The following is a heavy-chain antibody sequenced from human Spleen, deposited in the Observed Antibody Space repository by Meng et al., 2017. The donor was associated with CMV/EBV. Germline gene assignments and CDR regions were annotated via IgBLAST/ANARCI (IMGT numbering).Heavy chain of an antibody. V-gene: IGHV1-2*02. J-gene: IGHJ5*02. CDR1: GYTFTGYY. Sequence: ASVKVSCKASGYTFTGYYMHWVRQAPGQGLEWMGWINPNSGGTNYAQKFQGRVTMTRDTSISTAYMELSRLRSDDTVVYYCAREGLGEAPDWSSPEYNWFDPWGQGTLVTVSS. CDR3: AREGLGEAPDWSSPEYNWFDP. D-gene: IGHD3-16*01. CDR2: INPNSGGT.